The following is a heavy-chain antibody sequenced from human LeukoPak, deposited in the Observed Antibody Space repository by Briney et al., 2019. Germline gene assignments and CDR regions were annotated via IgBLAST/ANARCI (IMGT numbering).Heavy chain of an antibody. CDR1: GLSVRGSY. CDR3: TRDLTGTTWSENDY. CDR2: IYSGDRT. V-gene: IGHV3-53*01. J-gene: IGHJ4*02. D-gene: IGHD6-13*01. Sequence: PGGPLRLSCVASGLSVRGSYMSWVRQAPGKGLEWVSVIYSGDRTYYADSVKGRFTISRDTSKNTLYLQMNNLRADDTAMYYCTRDLTGTTWSENDYWGQGTLVTISS.